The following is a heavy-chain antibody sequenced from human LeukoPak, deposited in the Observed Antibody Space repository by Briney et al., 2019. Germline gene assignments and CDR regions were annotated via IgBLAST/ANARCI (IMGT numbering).Heavy chain of an antibody. V-gene: IGHV4-61*08. CDR3: ARDVVVGHSNWFDP. J-gene: IGHJ5*02. CDR1: GGSISSGDYY. Sequence: SETLSLTCTVSGGSISSGDYYWSWIRQPPGKGLEWIGYIYYSGSTNYNPSLKSRVTISVDTSKNQFSLKLSSVTAADTAVYYCARDVVVGHSNWFDPWGQGTLVTVSS. D-gene: IGHD2-15*01. CDR2: IYYSGST.